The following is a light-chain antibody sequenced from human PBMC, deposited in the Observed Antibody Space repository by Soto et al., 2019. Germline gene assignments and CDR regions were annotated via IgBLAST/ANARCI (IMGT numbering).Light chain of an antibody. CDR2: AAS. CDR1: QSIDKY. V-gene: IGKV1-39*01. J-gene: IGKJ2*01. CDR3: QQSYRTPHT. Sequence: DIQMTQSPSSLSASVGDRVTITCRASQSIDKYLSWYQQKPGKGPNLLIYAASNLRTGVPSRFSGSGSGTNFTLTISSLQPEDFATYYCQQSYRTPHTFGQGTKLETK.